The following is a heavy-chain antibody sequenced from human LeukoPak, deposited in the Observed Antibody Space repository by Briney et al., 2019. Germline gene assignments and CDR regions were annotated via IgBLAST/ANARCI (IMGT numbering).Heavy chain of an antibody. V-gene: IGHV3-23*01. CDR3: ANEGLPAAISSWFDP. CDR1: GFTFSSYA. J-gene: IGHJ5*02. Sequence: PGGSLRLSCPPSGFTFSSYAMSCVRQPPGKGLEWVSAISGSGGSTYYADSVKGRFTISRDNSKNTLYLQMNSLRAEDTAVYYCANEGLPAAISSWFDPWGQGTLVTVSS. D-gene: IGHD2-2*01. CDR2: ISGSGGST.